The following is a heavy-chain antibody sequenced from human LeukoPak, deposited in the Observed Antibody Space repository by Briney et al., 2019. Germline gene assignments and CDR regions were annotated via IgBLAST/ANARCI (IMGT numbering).Heavy chain of an antibody. CDR1: GCTFTAYA. CDR2: ITPSDGA. V-gene: IGHV1-2*02. CDR3: ARDRYGDGFAHFDY. J-gene: IGHJ4*02. D-gene: IGHD5-24*01. Sequence: VASVKVSCESSGCTFTAYAVHWVRQAPGQGLEWMGWITPSDGANYAQKFQGRVTMTRDTSMSTAYMDLNRLTSDDTAVYFCARDRYGDGFAHFDYWGQGTLVTVSS.